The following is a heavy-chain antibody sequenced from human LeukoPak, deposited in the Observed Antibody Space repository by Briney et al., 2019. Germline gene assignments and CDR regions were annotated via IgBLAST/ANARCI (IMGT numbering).Heavy chain of an antibody. Sequence: GESLRLSCAASGFTFSSYAMSWVRQAPGKGLEWVSAISGSGGSTYYADSVKGRFTISRDNSKNTLYLQMNSLRAEDTAVYYCAKVLLWFAELPGADYWGQGTLVTVSS. CDR1: GFTFSSYA. J-gene: IGHJ4*02. V-gene: IGHV3-23*01. CDR2: ISGSGGST. D-gene: IGHD3-10*01. CDR3: AKVLLWFAELPGADY.